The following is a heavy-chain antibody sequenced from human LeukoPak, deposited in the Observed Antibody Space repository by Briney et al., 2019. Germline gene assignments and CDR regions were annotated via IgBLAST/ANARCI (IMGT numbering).Heavy chain of an antibody. D-gene: IGHD2-15*01. CDR1: GFTFDDYG. Sequence: GGSLRLSCAASGFTFDDYGMSWVRQAPGKGLEWVSGINWNGGSTGYADSVKGRFTISRDNAKNSLYLQMNSLRAEDTALYYCASLGYCSGGSCYARRVYWGQGTLVTVSS. CDR3: ASLGYCSGGSCYARRVY. CDR2: INWNGGST. V-gene: IGHV3-20*04. J-gene: IGHJ4*02.